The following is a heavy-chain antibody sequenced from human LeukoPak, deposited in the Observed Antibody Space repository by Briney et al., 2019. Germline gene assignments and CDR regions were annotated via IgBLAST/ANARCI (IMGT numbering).Heavy chain of an antibody. CDR3: ARRPSVVTATADDY. J-gene: IGHJ4*02. D-gene: IGHD2-15*01. Sequence: GESLKISCKGSGYSFTTYWIGWVRQMPGKGLEWMGIIYPGDSDTRYSPSFQGQVTISADKSISTAYLQWSSLKTSDTAMYYCARRPSVVTATADDYWGQGTLVTVSS. CDR1: GYSFTTYW. V-gene: IGHV5-51*01. CDR2: IYPGDSDT.